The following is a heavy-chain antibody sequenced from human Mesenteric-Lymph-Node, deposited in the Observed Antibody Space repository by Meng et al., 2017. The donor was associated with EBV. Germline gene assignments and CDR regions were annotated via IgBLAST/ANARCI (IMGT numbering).Heavy chain of an antibody. V-gene: IGHV4-30-2*01. CDR3: ARLDSSGYYTGWFDP. D-gene: IGHD3-22*01. CDR1: GGSIRSGGYS. CDR2: IYHSGST. Sequence: QLQVKESGSGLVKPSQTLSLTCAFSGGSIRSGGYSWSWIRQPPGKGLEWIGYIYHSGSTYYNPSLKSRVTISVDRSKNQFSLKLSSVTAADTAVYYCARLDSSGYYTGWFDPWGQGTLVTVFS. J-gene: IGHJ5*02.